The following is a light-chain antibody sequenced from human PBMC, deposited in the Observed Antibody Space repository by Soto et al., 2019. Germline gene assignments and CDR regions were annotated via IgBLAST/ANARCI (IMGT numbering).Light chain of an antibody. CDR2: DVT. V-gene: IGLV2-14*03. CDR1: SSDVVTYDF. CDR3: SLYTTANTLTYV. Sequence: QSVLTQPASVSGSPGQSITISCTATSSDVVTYDFVSWYQHHPGKAPKLIIFDVTNRPSGVSRRFSGSRSDNAASLTISGLQPEDEAFYYCSLYTTANTLTYVFGTGTKVTVL. J-gene: IGLJ1*01.